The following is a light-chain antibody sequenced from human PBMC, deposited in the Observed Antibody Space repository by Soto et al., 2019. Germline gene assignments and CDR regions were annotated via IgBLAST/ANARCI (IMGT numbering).Light chain of an antibody. CDR3: QSYDSSLSDVV. CDR1: SSDVGNYNY. J-gene: IGLJ2*01. Sequence: QSALTQPASVSGSPGQSITISCTGTSSDVGNYNYVFWHQQYPGKAPKLVIYEVNNRPSGVSDRFSGSKSGTSASLAITGLQAEDEADYYCQSYDSSLSDVVFGGGTKLTVL. CDR2: EVN. V-gene: IGLV2-14*01.